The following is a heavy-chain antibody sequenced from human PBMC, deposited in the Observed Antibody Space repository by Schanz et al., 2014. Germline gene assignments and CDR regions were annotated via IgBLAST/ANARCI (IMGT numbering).Heavy chain of an antibody. D-gene: IGHD5-12*01. V-gene: IGHV3-NL1*01. CDR3: ASPSGYSDYGTYFDF. Sequence: QVQLVESGGGVVQPGRSLRLSCAASGFTFSSYGMHWVRQAPGKGLEWVSAISGSGGSTYYADSVKGRFTISRDNSKNTLYLQMNSLRTEDTAVYYCASPSGYSDYGTYFDFWGQGTLVTVSS. J-gene: IGHJ4*02. CDR1: GFTFSSYG. CDR2: ISGSGGST.